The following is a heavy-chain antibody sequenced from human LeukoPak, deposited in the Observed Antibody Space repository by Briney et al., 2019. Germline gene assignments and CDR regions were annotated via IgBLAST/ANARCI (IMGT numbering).Heavy chain of an antibody. D-gene: IGHD3-3*01. CDR3: ARDLPTYYDFWSGYYRDAFDI. V-gene: IGHV4-61*02. J-gene: IGHJ3*02. CDR2: IYTSGST. Sequence: PSETLSLTCTVSGGSISSGSYYWSWIRQPAGKGLEWIGRIYTSGSTNYNPSLKSRVTMSVDTSKNQFSLKLSSVTAADTAVYYCARDLPTYYDFWSGYYRDAFDIWGQGTMVTVSS. CDR1: GGSISSGSYY.